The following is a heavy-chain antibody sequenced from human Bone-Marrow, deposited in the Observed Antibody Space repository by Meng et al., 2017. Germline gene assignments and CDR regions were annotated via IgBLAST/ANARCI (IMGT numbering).Heavy chain of an antibody. V-gene: IGHV4-34*01. D-gene: IGHD3-22*01. CDR1: GGSFRGYY. J-gene: IGHJ4*02. CDR2: INHSGST. Sequence: QLQPWGGGLLKPSETLSLTCAVYGGSFRGYYWSWIRQPPGKGLEWIGEINHSGSTNYNPSLKSRVTISVDTSKNQFSLKLSSVTAADTAVYYCARDNTMIGSFDYWGQGTLVTVSS. CDR3: ARDNTMIGSFDY.